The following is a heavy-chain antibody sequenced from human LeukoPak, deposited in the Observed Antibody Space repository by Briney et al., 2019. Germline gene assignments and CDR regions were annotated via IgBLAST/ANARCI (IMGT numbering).Heavy chain of an antibody. CDR2: IKQDGSEK. CDR3: ASWGRIYCSSTSCDGRDY. Sequence: GGSLRLSCAASGFSFRSYWMSWVRQAPGKGLEWVANIKQDGSEKYYVDSVKGRFTISRDNAKNTLYLQMNSLRAEDTAAYYCASWGRIYCSSTSCDGRDYWGQGTLVTVSS. D-gene: IGHD2-2*01. V-gene: IGHV3-7*01. CDR1: GFSFRSYW. J-gene: IGHJ4*02.